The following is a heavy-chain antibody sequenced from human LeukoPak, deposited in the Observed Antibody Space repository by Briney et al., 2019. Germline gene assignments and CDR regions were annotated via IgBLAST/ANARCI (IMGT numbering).Heavy chain of an antibody. CDR2: TNSAGTST. CDR1: GFTFTSYW. Sequence: QSGGSLRLSCAVSGFTFTSYWMHWVRQAPGKGLVWVSRTNSAGTSTTYADSVQGRFIISRDNAKNTLYLQMNSLRAEDTAVYYCARGGSGSYSPFDYGGQGTLVTVSS. J-gene: IGHJ4*02. D-gene: IGHD3-10*01. CDR3: ARGGSGSYSPFDY. V-gene: IGHV3-74*01.